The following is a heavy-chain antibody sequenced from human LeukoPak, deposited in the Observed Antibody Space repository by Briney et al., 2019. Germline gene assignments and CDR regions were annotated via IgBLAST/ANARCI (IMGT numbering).Heavy chain of an antibody. CDR3: AKSLLGDILTGTFDY. D-gene: IGHD3-9*01. CDR1: GFTFSSYA. CDR2: ISGSGGST. Sequence: GGSLRLSCAASGFTFSSYAMSWVRQAPGKGLEWVSAISGSGGSTYYADSVKGRFTIPRDNSKNTLDLQMNSLRAEDTAVYYCAKSLLGDILTGTFDYWGQGTLVTVSS. J-gene: IGHJ4*02. V-gene: IGHV3-23*01.